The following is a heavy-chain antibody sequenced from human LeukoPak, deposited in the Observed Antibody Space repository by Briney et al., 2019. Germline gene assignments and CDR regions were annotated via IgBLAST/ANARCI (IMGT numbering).Heavy chain of an antibody. D-gene: IGHD6-13*01. CDR1: GGSISSYY. Sequence: ETLSLTCTVSGGSISSYYWSWIRQPPGKGLEWIGYIYTSGSTNYNPSLKSRVTISVDTSKSQFSLKLSSVTAADTAVYYCARLWVGRSLFAFDYWGQGTLVTVSS. CDR3: ARLWVGRSLFAFDY. V-gene: IGHV4-4*09. CDR2: IYTSGST. J-gene: IGHJ4*02.